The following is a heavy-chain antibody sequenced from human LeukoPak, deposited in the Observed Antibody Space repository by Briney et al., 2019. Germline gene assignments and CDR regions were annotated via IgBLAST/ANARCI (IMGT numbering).Heavy chain of an antibody. V-gene: IGHV4-31*03. J-gene: IGHJ3*02. Sequence: SETLSLTCTVSGGSISSGGYYWSWIRRHPGKGLEWIGYIYYSGSTYYNPSLKSRVTISVDTSKNQFSLKLSSVTAADTAVYYCARGGYCSSTSCSDAFDIWGQGTMVTVSS. CDR1: GGSISSGGYY. CDR3: ARGGYCSSTSCSDAFDI. CDR2: IYYSGST. D-gene: IGHD2-2*01.